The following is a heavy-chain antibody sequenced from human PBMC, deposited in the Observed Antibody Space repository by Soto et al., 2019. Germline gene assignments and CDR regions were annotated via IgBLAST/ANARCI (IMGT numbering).Heavy chain of an antibody. V-gene: IGHV4-30-2*01. CDR3: AKTPES. CDR2: IYHCGST. J-gene: IGHJ3*01. CDR1: GGYISSGGYS. Sequence: QLQLQESGSGLVKHSQTLSLTCAVSGGYISSGGYSWSWIRQPPGKVLEWIGYIYHCGSTYYNPSLKCSFRISVDLSEHQFSLKRSSATDAVTAVFYSAKTPESCGEGAMVAVSA.